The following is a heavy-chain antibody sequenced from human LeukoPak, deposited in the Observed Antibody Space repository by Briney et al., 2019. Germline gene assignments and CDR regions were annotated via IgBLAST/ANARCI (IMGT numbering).Heavy chain of an antibody. V-gene: IGHV3-23*01. CDR3: AKESSGSPPYYYYYYGMDV. CDR1: GFTFSSYA. CDR2: ISGSGGST. D-gene: IGHD3-10*01. J-gene: IGHJ6*02. Sequence: GGSLRLSCAASGFTFSSYAMSWVRQAPGKGLEWVSGISGSGGSTYYADSVKGRFTISRDNSKNTLYLQMNSLRAEDTAVYYCAKESSGSPPYYYYYYGMDVWGQGTTVTVSS.